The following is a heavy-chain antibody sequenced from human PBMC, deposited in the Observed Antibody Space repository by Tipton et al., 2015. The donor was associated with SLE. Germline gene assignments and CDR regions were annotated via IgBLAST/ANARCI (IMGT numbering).Heavy chain of an antibody. CDR1: GFTFSSYG. CDR3: AKEAGRGYSYGYDY. J-gene: IGHJ4*02. V-gene: IGHV3-30*02. D-gene: IGHD5-18*01. Sequence: SLRLSCAASGFTFSSYGMHWVRQAPGKGLEWVAFIRYDGSNKYYADSVKGRFTISRDNSKNTLYLQMNSLRAEDTAVYYCAKEAGRGYSYGYDYWGQETLVTVSS. CDR2: IRYDGSNK.